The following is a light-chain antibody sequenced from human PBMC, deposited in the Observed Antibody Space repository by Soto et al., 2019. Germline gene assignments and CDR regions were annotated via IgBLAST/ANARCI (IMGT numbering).Light chain of an antibody. CDR2: EVS. J-gene: IGLJ1*01. CDR1: SSDIGDYGY. Sequence: QSALTQPASVSGSVGQSITISCTGSSSDIGDYGYVSWYQQHPGKAPKLMIFEVSNRPSGVSNRFSGSKSGNTASLTITGLQAEDEGDYYCQSYDSTLSARYVFGTGTKLTVL. V-gene: IGLV2-14*01. CDR3: QSYDSTLSARYV.